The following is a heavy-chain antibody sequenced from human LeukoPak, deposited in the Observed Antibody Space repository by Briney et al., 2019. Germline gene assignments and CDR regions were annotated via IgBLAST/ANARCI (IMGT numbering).Heavy chain of an antibody. D-gene: IGHD3-10*01. Sequence: PGGSLRLSCAASGLIFDDYTMHWVRQAPGKGLEWVSLISRNGATTKYAESVKGRFTISRDNAKNSLYLQMNSLRAEDTALYYCARDRGDFDYWGQGTLVTVSS. CDR2: ISRNGATT. V-gene: IGHV3-43*01. CDR1: GLIFDDYT. CDR3: ARDRGDFDY. J-gene: IGHJ4*02.